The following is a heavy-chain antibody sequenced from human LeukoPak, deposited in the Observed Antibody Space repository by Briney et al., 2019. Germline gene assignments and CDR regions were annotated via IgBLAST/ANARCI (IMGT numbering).Heavy chain of an antibody. CDR2: IRDTTTDI. Sequence: GGSLRLACAASGFTFRIYGMNWVRHAPGEGLGWDLSIRDTTTDITSAELVEGRFTISRDKAKNSVFLRLCTLRVQPSAAVCCARDRGACGRGLGWGQGTLVSVSS. V-gene: IGHV3-21*06. CDR3: ARDRGACGRGLG. CDR1: GFTFRIYG. D-gene: IGHD3-10*01. J-gene: IGHJ4*02.